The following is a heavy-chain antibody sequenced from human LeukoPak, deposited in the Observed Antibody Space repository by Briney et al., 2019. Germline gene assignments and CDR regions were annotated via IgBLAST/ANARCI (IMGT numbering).Heavy chain of an antibody. D-gene: IGHD4-23*01. CDR1: GDSISSSSYY. J-gene: IGHJ3*02. Sequence: KPSETLSLTCTVSGDSISSSSYYWGWIRQPPGKELEWIGSIYYSGSTYYNPSLNSRVTISVDTSKNQSSLKLSSVTAADTAVYYCARDYLGGNPDAFDIWGQGTMVTVSS. V-gene: IGHV4-39*07. CDR2: IYYSGST. CDR3: ARDYLGGNPDAFDI.